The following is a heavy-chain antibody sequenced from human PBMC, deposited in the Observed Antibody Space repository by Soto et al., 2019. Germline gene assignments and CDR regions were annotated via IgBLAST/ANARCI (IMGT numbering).Heavy chain of an antibody. J-gene: IGHJ3*02. V-gene: IGHV4-59*08. Sequence: ASETLSLTCTVSGGSISSYYWSWIRQPPGKGLEWIGYIYYSGSTNYNPSLKSRVTISVDTSKNQFSLKLSSVTAADTAVYYCARQGGKLGYCSGGSCLLDAFDIWGQGTMVTVSS. CDR1: GGSISSYY. CDR3: ARQGGKLGYCSGGSCLLDAFDI. D-gene: IGHD2-15*01. CDR2: IYYSGST.